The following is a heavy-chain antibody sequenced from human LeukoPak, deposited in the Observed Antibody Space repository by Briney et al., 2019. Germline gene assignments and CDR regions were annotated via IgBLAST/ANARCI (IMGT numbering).Heavy chain of an antibody. D-gene: IGHD4-17*01. CDR2: ISSSSSTI. CDR3: ARSRTTVTTGDAFDI. V-gene: IGHV3-48*04. J-gene: IGHJ3*02. CDR1: GFTFSSYA. Sequence: GGSLRLSCAASGFTFSSYAMSWVRQAPGKGLEWVSYISSSSSTIYYADSVKGRFTISRDNAKNSLYLQMNSLRAEDTAVYYCARSRTTVTTGDAFDIWGQGTMVTVSS.